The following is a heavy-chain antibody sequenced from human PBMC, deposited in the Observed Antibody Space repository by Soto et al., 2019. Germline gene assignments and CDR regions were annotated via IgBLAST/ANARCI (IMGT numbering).Heavy chain of an antibody. J-gene: IGHJ6*02. V-gene: IGHV4-4*07. CDR1: GGSISSYY. CDR2: IYTSGST. CDR3: ARVVACTPTLTKYYYYYGMDV. Sequence: SETLSLTCTVSGGSISSYYWSWIRQPAGKGLEWIGRIYTSGSTNYNPSLKSRVTMSVDTSKNQFSLKLSSVTAADTAVYYCARVVACTPTLTKYYYYYGMDVWGQGTTVTVSS. D-gene: IGHD6-19*01.